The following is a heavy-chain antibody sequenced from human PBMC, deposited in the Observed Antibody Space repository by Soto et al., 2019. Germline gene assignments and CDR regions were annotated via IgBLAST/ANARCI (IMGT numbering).Heavy chain of an antibody. CDR1: GYTFTSYG. D-gene: IGHD5-18*01. CDR3: ARDYGYSYGSYYFDY. CDR2: ISAYNGDT. V-gene: IGHV1-18*04. Sequence: ASVKVSCKASGYTFTSYGISWVRQAPGQGLEWMGWISAYNGDTNYAQKLQGRVTMTTDTSTSTAYMELRSLRSDDTAVYYCARDYGYSYGSYYFDYWGQGTLVTVSS. J-gene: IGHJ4*02.